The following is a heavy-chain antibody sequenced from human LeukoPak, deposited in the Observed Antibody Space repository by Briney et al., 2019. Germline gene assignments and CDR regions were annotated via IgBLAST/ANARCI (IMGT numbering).Heavy chain of an antibody. Sequence: PSETLSLTCAVYGGSFSGYYWSWIRQPPGKGLEWIGEINHSGSTNYNPSLKSRVTISVDTSKNQFSLKLSSVTAADTAVYYCARERARDRLQLWLHKGSFFDIWGQGTMVTVSS. CDR1: GGSFSGYY. CDR2: INHSGST. V-gene: IGHV4-34*01. D-gene: IGHD5-18*01. CDR3: ARERARDRLQLWLHKGSFFDI. J-gene: IGHJ3*02.